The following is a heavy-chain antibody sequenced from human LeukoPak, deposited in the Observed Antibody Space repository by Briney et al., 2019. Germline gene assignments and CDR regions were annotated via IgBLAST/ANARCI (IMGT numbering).Heavy chain of an antibody. Sequence: GGSLRLSCAASGFTFRTYGMRGVRQGPGKGREWGAGIWYDGSKKNNADSVKGRFTFSRDNSKNTLYLQMSRLRTEDTAVYHCTTNKTMIREYYFDSWGQGPLVTVSS. J-gene: IGHJ4*02. V-gene: IGHV3-33*01. D-gene: IGHD3-10*01. CDR1: GFTFRTYG. CDR2: IWYDGSKK. CDR3: TTNKTMIREYYFDS.